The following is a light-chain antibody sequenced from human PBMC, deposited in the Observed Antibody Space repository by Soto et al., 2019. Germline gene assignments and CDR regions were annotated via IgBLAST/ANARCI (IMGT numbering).Light chain of an antibody. CDR3: QQYNNWPFS. CDR1: QDVTTN. J-gene: IGKJ5*01. V-gene: IGKV3-15*01. Sequence: EIVLTQSPATLSLSPGARAPLSCRATQDVTTNFAWYQLKRGQPPRLLIYDISTRATGVPARFSGSGSGTEFTLTISGLQSEDFALYFCQQYNNWPFSFGQGTRLEI. CDR2: DIS.